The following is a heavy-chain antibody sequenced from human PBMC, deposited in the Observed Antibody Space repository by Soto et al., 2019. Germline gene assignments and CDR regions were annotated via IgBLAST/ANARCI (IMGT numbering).Heavy chain of an antibody. D-gene: IGHD3-10*01. Sequence: QVQLVESVGGVVQHGRSLRLSCAASGFTFSSYGMHWVRQAPGKGLEWVAVIWYDGSNKYYADSVKGRFTISRDNSKNTLYLQMNSLRAEDTAVYYCARLGPYYYGSGSQNWFDPWGQGTLVTVSS. J-gene: IGHJ5*02. CDR2: IWYDGSNK. V-gene: IGHV3-33*01. CDR3: ARLGPYYYGSGSQNWFDP. CDR1: GFTFSSYG.